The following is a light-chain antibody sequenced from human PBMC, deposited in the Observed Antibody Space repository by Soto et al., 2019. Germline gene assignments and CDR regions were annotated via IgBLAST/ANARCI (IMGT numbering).Light chain of an antibody. J-gene: IGKJ1*01. V-gene: IGKV1-5*01. Sequence: DIQMTQSPSTLSASAGDRVTITCRASQSISSWLAWYQQKPGKAPKLLIYDASSLESGVPSRFSGSGSGTEFTLTFSSLQPDDFATYYCQQYNSYRTFGQGTKVDIK. CDR2: DAS. CDR3: QQYNSYRT. CDR1: QSISSW.